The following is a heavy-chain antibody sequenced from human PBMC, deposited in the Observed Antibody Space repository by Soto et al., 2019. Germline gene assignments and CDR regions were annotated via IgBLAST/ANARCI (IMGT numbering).Heavy chain of an antibody. CDR3: ATLVGASVVPIDY. CDR2: LYYSGST. V-gene: IGHV4-61*01. D-gene: IGHD3-10*01. J-gene: IGHJ4*02. CDR1: GDSVSSGSYY. Sequence: SETLSLTCTVSGDSVSSGSYYWSWIRQPPGKGLEWIGYLYYSGSTNYNPSLKSRVTISLDTSKNQFSLKLRSMTAADTAIYYCATLVGASVVPIDYWGQGTLVTVSS.